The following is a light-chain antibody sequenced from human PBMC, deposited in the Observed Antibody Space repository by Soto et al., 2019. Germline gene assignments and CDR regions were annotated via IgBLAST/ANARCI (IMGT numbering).Light chain of an antibody. CDR1: SSDVGGYNY. V-gene: IGLV2-14*01. CDR2: DVS. CDR3: SSYTSSSTPVV. Sequence: QSVLTQPASVSGSPGQSITISCTGTSSDVGGYNYVSWYQQHPGTAPKLMIYDVSNRPSGVSNRFSGSKSGNTASLNISGLQAEDEADYYCSSYTSSSTPVVFGGGTKLTVL. J-gene: IGLJ2*01.